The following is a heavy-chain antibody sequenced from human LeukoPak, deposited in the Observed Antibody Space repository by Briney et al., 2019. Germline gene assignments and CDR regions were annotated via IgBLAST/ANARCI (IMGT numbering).Heavy chain of an antibody. V-gene: IGHV4-61*02. Sequence: SQTLSLTCTVSGNSISSGDNYWSWIRQPAGKGLEWIGRIYTSGSTNYNPSLKSRVTISVDTSKNQFSLKLSSVTAADTAVYYCARGVVIAPQTFDYWGQGTLVTVSS. J-gene: IGHJ4*02. D-gene: IGHD2-21*01. CDR3: ARGVVIAPQTFDY. CDR2: IYTSGST. CDR1: GNSISSGDNY.